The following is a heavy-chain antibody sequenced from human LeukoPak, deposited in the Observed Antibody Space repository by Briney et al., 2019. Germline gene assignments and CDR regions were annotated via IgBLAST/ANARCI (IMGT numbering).Heavy chain of an antibody. Sequence: SETLSLTCAVYGGSFSSYYWTWIRQPPGKGLEWIGELNHRGTTNYNPSLKSRVTISEDTSTSQLSLRLSSVTAADTAVYYCARGSVGYYVSGSPFYYGMDVWGQGTTVTVSS. J-gene: IGHJ6*02. CDR2: LNHRGTT. V-gene: IGHV4-34*01. CDR3: ARGSVGYYVSGSPFYYGMDV. CDR1: GGSFSSYY. D-gene: IGHD3-10*01.